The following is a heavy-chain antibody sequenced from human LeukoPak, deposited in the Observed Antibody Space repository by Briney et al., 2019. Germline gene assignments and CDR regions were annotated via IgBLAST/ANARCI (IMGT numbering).Heavy chain of an antibody. D-gene: IGHD3-16*01. Sequence: PSETLSLTCAVYGGSFSGYYWSWVRPPPGKGLEWIGEINHSGSTNYNPSLKSRVTIPVDTSKNQFSLKLSSVTAADTAVYYCARSGELPPDYYYYYGMDVWGQGTTVTVSS. J-gene: IGHJ6*02. CDR2: INHSGST. V-gene: IGHV4-34*01. CDR3: ARSGELPPDYYYYYGMDV. CDR1: GGSFSGYY.